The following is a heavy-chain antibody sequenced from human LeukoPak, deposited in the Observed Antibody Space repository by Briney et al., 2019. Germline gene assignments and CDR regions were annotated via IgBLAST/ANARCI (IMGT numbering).Heavy chain of an antibody. J-gene: IGHJ6*02. V-gene: IGHV1-69*04. CDR2: IIPILGIA. CDR1: GYTFTSSA. CDR3: ARPYGGNGGYGMDV. D-gene: IGHD4-23*01. Sequence: ASVKVSCKASGYTFTSSAISWVRQAPGQGIERMGRIIPILGIANYAQKFQGRVTITADKSTSTAYMELSSLRSEDTAVYYCARPYGGNGGYGMDVWGQGTTVTVSS.